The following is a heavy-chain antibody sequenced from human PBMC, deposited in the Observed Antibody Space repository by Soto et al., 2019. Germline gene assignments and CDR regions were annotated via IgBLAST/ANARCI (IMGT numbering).Heavy chain of an antibody. D-gene: IGHD6-19*01. V-gene: IGHV5-10-1*01. J-gene: IGHJ6*02. CDR2: IDPSDSYT. Sequence: PGESLKISCKGSGYSFTSYWISWVRQMPGKGLEWMGRIDPSDSYTNYSPSFQGHVTISADKSISTAYLQWSSLKASDTAMYYCATQRWLVPGTYYYYGMDVWGQGTTVTVSS. CDR1: GYSFTSYW. CDR3: ATQRWLVPGTYYYYGMDV.